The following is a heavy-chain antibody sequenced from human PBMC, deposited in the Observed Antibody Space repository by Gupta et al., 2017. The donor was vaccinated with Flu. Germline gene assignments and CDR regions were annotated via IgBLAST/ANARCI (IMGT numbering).Heavy chain of an antibody. J-gene: IGHJ4*02. CDR1: GFTFSTYA. CDR3: ARGSGGHLNHFDF. Sequence: EVQLLESGGVLVQPGGSLRLSCAASGFTFSTYAMSWVRQAPGKGLEYVSSIGGGGAGTHYTDSVKGRFTISRDNSMNTLYLQMNGLRAEDTAVYYCARGSGGHLNHFDFWGQGTLVTVSS. V-gene: IGHV3-23*01. D-gene: IGHD1-14*01. CDR2: IGGGGAGT.